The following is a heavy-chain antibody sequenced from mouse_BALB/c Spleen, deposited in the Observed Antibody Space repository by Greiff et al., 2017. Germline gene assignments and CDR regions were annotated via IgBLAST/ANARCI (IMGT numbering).Heavy chain of an antibody. Sequence: VQLQQSGAELARPGASVKLSCKASGYTFTSYWMQWVKQRPGQGLEWIGAIYPGDGDTRYTQKFKGKATLTADKSSSTAYMQLSSLASEDSAVYYCARGETGYFGYRGEGTTLTVSS. J-gene: IGHJ2*01. CDR3: ARGETGYFGY. CDR2: IYPGDGDT. V-gene: IGHV1-87*01. D-gene: IGHD4-1*01. CDR1: GYTFTSYW.